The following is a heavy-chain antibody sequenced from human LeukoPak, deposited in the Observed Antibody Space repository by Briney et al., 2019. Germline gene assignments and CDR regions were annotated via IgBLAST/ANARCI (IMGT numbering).Heavy chain of an antibody. CDR2: INPSGGSA. V-gene: IGHV1-46*01. J-gene: IGHJ4*02. CDR3: ARDVASSGYYWD. D-gene: IGHD3-22*01. CDR1: GYTFTSYY. Sequence: VASVTVSCKASGYTFTSYYMHWVRQAPGQGLEWMGIINPSGGSASYAQKFQGRVTMTRDTSTSTVCMEVSSLRSEDTAVYYCARDVASSGYYWDWGQGTLVTVSS.